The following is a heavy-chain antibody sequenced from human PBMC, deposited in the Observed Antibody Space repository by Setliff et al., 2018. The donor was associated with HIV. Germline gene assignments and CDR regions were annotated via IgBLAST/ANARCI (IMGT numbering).Heavy chain of an antibody. CDR1: GYTFTNYA. CDR3: ARDDHYYDMGSIYSDWYFDV. V-gene: IGHV1-69*13. D-gene: IGHD3-22*01. CDR2: IIPMFGST. J-gene: IGHJ2*01. Sequence: GASVKVSCKASGYTFTNYAIHWVRQAPGQRLEWMGWIIPMFGSTTYAQKFYGRVTITADESTDTVEMELTSLTSEDTAMYYCARDDHYYDMGSIYSDWYFDVWGPATQVTVSS.